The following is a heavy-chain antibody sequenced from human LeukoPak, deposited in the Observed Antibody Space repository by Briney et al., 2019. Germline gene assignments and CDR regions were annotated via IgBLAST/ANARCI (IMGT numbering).Heavy chain of an antibody. J-gene: IGHJ4*02. V-gene: IGHV1-69*05. Sequence: SVKVSCKASGGTFSSYAISWVRQAPGQGLEWMGGIIPIFGTANYAQKFQGRVTITTDESASTAYMELSSLRFEDTAVYYCASSSPLGYYDSSGYPPIDYWGQGTLVTVSS. CDR3: ASSSPLGYYDSSGYPPIDY. CDR2: IIPIFGTA. D-gene: IGHD3-22*01. CDR1: GGTFSSYA.